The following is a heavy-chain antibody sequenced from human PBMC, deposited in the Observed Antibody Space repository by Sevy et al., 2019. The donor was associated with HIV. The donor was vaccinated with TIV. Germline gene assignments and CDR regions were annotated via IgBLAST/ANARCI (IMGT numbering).Heavy chain of an antibody. CDR1: GFTFSSYW. CDR3: ARHVGRGYDFWSGYPYYYYYGIDV. V-gene: IGHV3-7*01. D-gene: IGHD3-3*01. Sequence: GGSLRLSCAASGFTFSSYWMSWVRQAPGKGLEWVANIKQDGGEKYYVDSVKGRFTISRDNAKNSLYLQMNSLRAEDTAVYYCARHVGRGYDFWSGYPYYYYYGIDVRGQGTTVTVSS. J-gene: IGHJ6*02. CDR2: IKQDGGEK.